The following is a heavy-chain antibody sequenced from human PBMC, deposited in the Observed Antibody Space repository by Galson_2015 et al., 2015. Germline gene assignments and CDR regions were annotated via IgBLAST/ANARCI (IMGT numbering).Heavy chain of an antibody. V-gene: IGHV1-18*01. Sequence: SVKVSCKASGYIFTSYGINWVRQAPGQGLEWMGWISAYNGNTNYAQKLQGRVTMTTDTSTSTAYMELRSLRSVDTAVYYCARVGYDILTGTPTPDDYWGQGTLVTVSS. D-gene: IGHD3-9*01. J-gene: IGHJ4*02. CDR2: ISAYNGNT. CDR1: GYIFTSYG. CDR3: ARVGYDILTGTPTPDDY.